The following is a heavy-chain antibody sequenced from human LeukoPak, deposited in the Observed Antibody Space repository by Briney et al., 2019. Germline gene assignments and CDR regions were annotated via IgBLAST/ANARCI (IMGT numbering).Heavy chain of an antibody. CDR2: ISAYNGNT. CDR1: GYTFTSYG. J-gene: IGHJ4*02. CDR3: ARATVVVAASHFDY. V-gene: IGHV1-18*04. Sequence: GASVKVSCKASGYTFTSYGISWVRQAPGQGLEWMGWISAYNGNTNYAQKLQGRVTMTTDTSTSTAYMELRSLRSDDTAVYYCARATVVVAASHFDYWRQGAMVTVSS. D-gene: IGHD2-15*01.